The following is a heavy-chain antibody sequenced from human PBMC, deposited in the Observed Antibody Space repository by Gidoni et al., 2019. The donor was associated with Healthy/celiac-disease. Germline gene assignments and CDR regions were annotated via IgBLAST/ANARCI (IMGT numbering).Heavy chain of an antibody. D-gene: IGHD2-21*02. CDR1: GYSISSGYY. J-gene: IGHJ4*02. CDR3: ARAAYCGGDCYSTGYFDY. CDR2: IYHSGST. Sequence: QVQLQESGPGLVKPSETLSLTCTVSGYSISSGYYWGWIRQPPGKGLEWIGSIYHSGSTYYNPSLKSRVTISVDTSKNQFSLKLSSVTAADTAVYYCARAAYCGGDCYSTGYFDYWGQGTLVTVSS. V-gene: IGHV4-38-2*02.